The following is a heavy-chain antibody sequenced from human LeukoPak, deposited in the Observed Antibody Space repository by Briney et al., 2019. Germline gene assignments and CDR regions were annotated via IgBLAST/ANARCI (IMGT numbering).Heavy chain of an antibody. D-gene: IGHD1-26*01. J-gene: IGHJ2*01. CDR3: ARVRPTIVGATHSHWYFDL. CDR2: INPNSGGT. Sequence: ASVKVSCKASRGTFSSYAIGWVRQAPGQGLEWMGWINPNSGGTNYAQKFQGRVTMTRDTSISTAYMELSRLRSDDTAVYYCARVRPTIVGATHSHWYFDLWGRGTLVTVSS. V-gene: IGHV1-2*02. CDR1: RGTFSSYA.